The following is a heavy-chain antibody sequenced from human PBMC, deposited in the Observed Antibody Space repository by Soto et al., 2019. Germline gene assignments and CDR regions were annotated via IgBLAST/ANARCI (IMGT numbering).Heavy chain of an antibody. CDR1: GFTFSSYA. Sequence: GGSLRLSCAASGFTFSSYAMNWVRQAPGMGLEWVSALSGSGSSTYYADSVQGRFTISRDNSKNTLYLQMNGLRAEDTAVYYCAKPTVTSYYYYYDMDVWGQGTTVTVPS. D-gene: IGHD4-4*01. CDR3: AKPTVTSYYYYYDMDV. J-gene: IGHJ6*02. CDR2: LSGSGSST. V-gene: IGHV3-23*01.